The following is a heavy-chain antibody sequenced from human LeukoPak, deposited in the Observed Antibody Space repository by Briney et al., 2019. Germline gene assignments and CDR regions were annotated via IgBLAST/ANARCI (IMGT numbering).Heavy chain of an antibody. D-gene: IGHD3-22*01. CDR3: AKVSAPQDSSGQNWFDP. Sequence: GGSLRLSCAASGFTFSSYAMSWVRQAPGEGLEWVSAISGSGGSTYYADSVKGRFTISRDNSKNTLYLQLNSLRAEDTAVFYCAKVSAPQDSSGQNWFDPWGQGTLVTVSS. J-gene: IGHJ5*02. CDR1: GFTFSSYA. V-gene: IGHV3-23*01. CDR2: ISGSGGST.